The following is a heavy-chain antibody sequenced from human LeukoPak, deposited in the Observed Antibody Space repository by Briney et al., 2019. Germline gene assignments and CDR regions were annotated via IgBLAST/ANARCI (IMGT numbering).Heavy chain of an antibody. D-gene: IGHD1-26*01. V-gene: IGHV2-5*01. CDR1: EFSLSTSGVG. CDR3: AHRPVGETSFDP. J-gene: IGHJ5*02. CDR2: IYWNDDK. Sequence: SGPTLVKPTQTLTLTCTFSEFSLSTSGVGVGWIRQPPGKALEWLALIYWNDDKRYSPSLKSRLTITKDTSKNQVVITMTNMDPVDTGTYYCAHRPVGETSFDPWGQGTLVTVSS.